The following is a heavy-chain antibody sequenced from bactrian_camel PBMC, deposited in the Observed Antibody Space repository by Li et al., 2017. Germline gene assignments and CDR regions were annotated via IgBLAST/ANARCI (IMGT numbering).Heavy chain of an antibody. J-gene: IGHJ6*01. V-gene: IGHV3S55*01. CDR2: IVYGGKP. Sequence: HVQLVESGGGSVQAGGSLTLTCTASGITFREPDMGWYRQAAGKECELVSTIVYGGKPYYSDSVKGRFTASLDSAKSILYLQMNSLKPEDTAMYYCAARSVGWCPLFEHWLGKRAYTPGGYFASWGQGTQVTVS. D-gene: IGHD1*01. CDR3: AARSVGWCPLFEHWLGKRAYTPGGYFAS. CDR1: GITFREPD.